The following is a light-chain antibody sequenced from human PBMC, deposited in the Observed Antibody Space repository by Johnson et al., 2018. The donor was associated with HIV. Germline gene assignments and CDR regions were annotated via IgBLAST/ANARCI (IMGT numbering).Light chain of an antibody. CDR2: ENN. CDR3: GTWDKSLNTGAV. V-gene: IGLV1-51*02. CDR1: NSNIGNNY. Sequence: QSVLTQPPSVSAAPGQKVTISCSGSNSNIGNNYISWYHHLPGTAPKLLIYENNKRPSGIPDRFSGSKSDTSATLGITGLQTGDEADYYCGTWDKSLNTGAVFGTGTKVTVL. J-gene: IGLJ1*01.